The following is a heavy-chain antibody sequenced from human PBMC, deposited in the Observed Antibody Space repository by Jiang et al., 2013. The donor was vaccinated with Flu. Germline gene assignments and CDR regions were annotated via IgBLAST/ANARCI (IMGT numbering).Heavy chain of an antibody. CDR2: ISWNSDKI. Sequence: VQLLESGGGLVQPGRSLRLSCAASGFSFDDYAMHWVRQAPGKGLEWVSGISWNSDKIGYADSVKGRFTISRDNAKNSLYLQMNSLRAEDTALYYCARVYSSSWLEWYFDLWGRGTLVTVSS. J-gene: IGHJ2*01. CDR3: ARVYSSSWLEWYFDL. D-gene: IGHD6-13*01. V-gene: IGHV3-9*01. CDR1: GFSFDDYA.